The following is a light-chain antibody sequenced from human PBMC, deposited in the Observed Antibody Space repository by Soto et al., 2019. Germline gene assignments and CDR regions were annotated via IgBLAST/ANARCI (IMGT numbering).Light chain of an antibody. CDR3: LQYTSPPWT. Sequence: PGERATLSCRASQSVPGNYLAWLQQRPGQAPRLLIHRASSRATGIPDRFSGSGSGTDFTLTITRLEPEDFAVYYCLQYTSPPWTLGQGTKVEIK. CDR1: QSVPGNY. J-gene: IGKJ1*01. CDR2: RAS. V-gene: IGKV3-20*01.